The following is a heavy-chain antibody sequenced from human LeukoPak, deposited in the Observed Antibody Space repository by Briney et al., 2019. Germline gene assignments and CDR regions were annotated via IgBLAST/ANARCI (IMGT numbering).Heavy chain of an antibody. Sequence: SETLSLTCAVYGASFSGYYWSWIRQPPGKVLEWIGEINHSGSTNYNPSLKRRVTISVDTSKNQFSLKLSSVTAAETAVYYCARDIRPYQLLLGAFDYWGQGTLVTVSS. J-gene: IGHJ4*02. CDR1: GASFSGYY. V-gene: IGHV4-34*01. CDR3: ARDIRPYQLLLGAFDY. D-gene: IGHD2-2*01. CDR2: INHSGST.